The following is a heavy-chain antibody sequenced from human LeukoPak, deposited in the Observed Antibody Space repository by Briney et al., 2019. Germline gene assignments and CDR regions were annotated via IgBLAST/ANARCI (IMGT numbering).Heavy chain of an antibody. CDR1: GFSFDDYG. V-gene: IGHV3-33*08. CDR2: TWYDGSNQ. Sequence: GGSLRLSCAASGFSFDDYGISWVRQAPGKGLEWVAVTWYDGSNQYYADSVKGRFTISRDNSKNTLYLQMNSLRVEDTAVYYCARPTTSATGPFRDWGQGTLVTVSS. J-gene: IGHJ1*01. D-gene: IGHD1-1*01. CDR3: ARPTTSATGPFRD.